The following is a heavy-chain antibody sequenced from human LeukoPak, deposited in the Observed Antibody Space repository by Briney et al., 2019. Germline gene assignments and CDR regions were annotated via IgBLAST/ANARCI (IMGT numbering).Heavy chain of an antibody. D-gene: IGHD2-15*01. CDR1: GFPFSCYA. Sequence: LPGGSLRLSCGASGFPFSCYAMSWVRQAPAKGLEWVSANSGSGGRTFYADSVKGRYTISRDNSKNTLYVQMNSLRAEDTDGYYCAKGGYCSGGSCYSDYFDYWGQGTLVTVSS. CDR3: AKGGYCSGGSCYSDYFDY. CDR2: NSGSGGRT. J-gene: IGHJ4*02. V-gene: IGHV3-23*01.